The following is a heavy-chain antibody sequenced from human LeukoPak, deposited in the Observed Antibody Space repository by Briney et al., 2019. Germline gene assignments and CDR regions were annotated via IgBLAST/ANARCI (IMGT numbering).Heavy chain of an antibody. V-gene: IGHV4-39*01. CDR3: ARQLNYYDSSGYYYPLDY. D-gene: IGHD3-22*01. CDR2: IYYSGST. CDR1: GGSISSSSYY. Sequence: SETLSLTCTVSGGSISSSSYYWGWIRPPPGKGLEWIGSIYYSGSTYYNPSLNSRVTISVDTSKNQYSQKLSSMTAAAAAVYYCARQLNYYDSSGYYYPLDYWGQGTLGTVSS. J-gene: IGHJ4*02.